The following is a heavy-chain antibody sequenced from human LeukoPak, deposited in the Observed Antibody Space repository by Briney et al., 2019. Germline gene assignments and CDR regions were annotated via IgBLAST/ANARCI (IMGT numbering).Heavy chain of an antibody. CDR3: ARDYDSSGFYYWGTFGY. Sequence: SVKVSCKASGGTFSSYALSWVRQAPGQGLEWMGGVLPFFGTANYGQKFQGRVTITTDESTSTSYMELSSLRSEDTAVYYCARDYDSSGFYYWGTFGYWGQGTLVTVSS. V-gene: IGHV1-69*05. CDR1: GGTFSSYA. D-gene: IGHD3-22*01. CDR2: VLPFFGTA. J-gene: IGHJ4*02.